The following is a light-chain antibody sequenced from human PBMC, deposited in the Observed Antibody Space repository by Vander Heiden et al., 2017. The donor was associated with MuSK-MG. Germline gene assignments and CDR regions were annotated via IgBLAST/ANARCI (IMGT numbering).Light chain of an antibody. V-gene: IGKV3-20*01. CDR2: GAS. Sequence: EIVLTQSPGTLSLSPGERATLSCRASQSVSSSFLAWYQQQPGQAPRLLLYGASSRATGIPDRISGSGSGTDFTLTISRLEPEDFAVYYCQQDHSSPQTFGEGTKVEMK. J-gene: IGKJ1*01. CDR1: QSVSSSF. CDR3: QQDHSSPQT.